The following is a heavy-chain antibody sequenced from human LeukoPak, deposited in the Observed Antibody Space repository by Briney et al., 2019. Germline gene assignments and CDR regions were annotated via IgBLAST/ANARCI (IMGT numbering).Heavy chain of an antibody. V-gene: IGHV3-66*01. CDR1: GFTVSSNY. Sequence: PGGSLRLSCEASGFTVSSNYMTWVRQAPGKGLEWVSLIYSGDSTYYADSVKGRFTMSRDNSKNTLYLQMNSLRVEDTAVYYCARDGRWLQLAPDAFDIWGQGTMVTVSS. CDR2: IYSGDST. D-gene: IGHD5-24*01. J-gene: IGHJ3*02. CDR3: ARDGRWLQLAPDAFDI.